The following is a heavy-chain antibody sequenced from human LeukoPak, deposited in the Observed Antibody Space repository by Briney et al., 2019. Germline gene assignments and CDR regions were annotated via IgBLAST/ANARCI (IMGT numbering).Heavy chain of an antibody. V-gene: IGHV3-74*01. CDR3: ARGRPHGNDY. CDR1: GFTFSSYG. CDR2: IASDGSST. D-gene: IGHD4-23*01. Sequence: GGSLRLSCAASGFTFSSYGINWVRQTPGKGLVWVSRIASDGSSTTYADSVKGRFSISRDNAKNTLYLQMNSLRVEDTAVYYCARGRPHGNDYWGQGTLVTVSS. J-gene: IGHJ4*02.